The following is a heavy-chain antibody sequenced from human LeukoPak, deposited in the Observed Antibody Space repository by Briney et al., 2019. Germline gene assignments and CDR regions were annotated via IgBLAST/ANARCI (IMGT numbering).Heavy chain of an antibody. CDR2: ISSSGSTI. J-gene: IGHJ4*02. CDR3: ARRRYYFDS. Sequence: GGSLRLSCVASGFTFSSYEMNWVRQAPGKGLEWVSYISSSGSTIYYADSVKGRFSISRDNAKNSLYLQMNSLRAEDTAVYYCARRRYYFDSWGQGTLVTVSS. D-gene: IGHD5-24*01. CDR1: GFTFSSYE. V-gene: IGHV3-48*03.